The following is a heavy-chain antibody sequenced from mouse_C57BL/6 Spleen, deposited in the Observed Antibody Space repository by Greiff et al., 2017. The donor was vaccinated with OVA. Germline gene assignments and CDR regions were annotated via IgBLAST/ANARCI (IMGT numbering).Heavy chain of an antibody. CDR3: AKTSSGYGAMDY. V-gene: IGHV2-9*01. D-gene: IGHD3-2*02. Sequence: QVTLKESGPGLVAPSQSLSITCTVSGFSLTSYGLDWVRQPPGTGLAWLGVIWGGGSTNYNSALMSRLSISKDNAKSQVFLKMNRLQTDDTAMYYCAKTSSGYGAMDYWGQGTSVTVSS. CDR2: IWGGGST. CDR1: GFSLTSYG. J-gene: IGHJ4*01.